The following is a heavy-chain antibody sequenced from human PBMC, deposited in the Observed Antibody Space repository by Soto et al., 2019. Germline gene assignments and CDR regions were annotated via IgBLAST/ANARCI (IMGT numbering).Heavy chain of an antibody. Sequence: QVQLVQSGAEVKKPGSSVKVSCKASGGTFSSYAISWVRQAPGQGLEWMGGIIPIFGTANYAQTFQGRVTITADESTGTAYMELSGLRSEYLSVYGGARDLHYGDYWGGWFDPWGQGTLVTVSS. CDR2: IIPIFGTA. J-gene: IGHJ5*02. D-gene: IGHD4-17*01. CDR1: GGTFSSYA. V-gene: IGHV1-69*01. CDR3: ARDLHYGDYWGGWFDP.